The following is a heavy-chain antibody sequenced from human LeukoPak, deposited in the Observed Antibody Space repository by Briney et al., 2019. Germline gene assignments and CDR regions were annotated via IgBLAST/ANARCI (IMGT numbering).Heavy chain of an antibody. CDR1: GASITSGSYY. V-gene: IGHV4-39*02. J-gene: IGHJ4*02. CDR2: LYSTGSP. Sequence: PSETLSLTCTVSGASITSGSYYWGWIRQPPGKGLEWIGSLYSTGSPYYKPSLKSRVSISRDTSKNHFSLRLTSVTAADTAVYYCARGYYYADSWGQGTLVTVSS. D-gene: IGHD3-22*01. CDR3: ARGYYYADS.